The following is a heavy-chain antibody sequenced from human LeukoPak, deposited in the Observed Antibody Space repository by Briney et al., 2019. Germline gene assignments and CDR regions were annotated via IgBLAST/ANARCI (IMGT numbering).Heavy chain of an antibody. CDR1: GFTFSSYA. CDR3: ARALNTMIVVVMDRYGMDV. J-gene: IGHJ6*02. V-gene: IGHV3-33*08. CDR2: IWYDGSNK. Sequence: GGSLRLSCSASGFTFSSYAMHWVRQAPGKGLEWVAVIWYDGSNKYYADSVKGRFTVSRDNSKNTLYLQMNSLRAEDTAVYYCARALNTMIVVVMDRYGMDVWGQGTTVTVSS. D-gene: IGHD3-22*01.